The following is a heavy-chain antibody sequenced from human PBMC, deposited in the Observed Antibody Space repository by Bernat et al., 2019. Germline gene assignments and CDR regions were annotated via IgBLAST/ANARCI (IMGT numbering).Heavy chain of an antibody. J-gene: IGHJ4*02. CDR2: INHRGST. CDR1: GESFNDYF. D-gene: IGHD1-1*01. Sequence: QVQLPQWGAGLLKPSETLSLSCAVYGESFNDYFWTWIRQPPGKGLEWIGEINHRGSTNYNVSLKSRVNILADASKNQFSLKLTSMTAADTAVYYCVRRSLDGTLDYWGQGTRVIVSS. CDR3: VRRSLDGTLDY. V-gene: IGHV4-34*01.